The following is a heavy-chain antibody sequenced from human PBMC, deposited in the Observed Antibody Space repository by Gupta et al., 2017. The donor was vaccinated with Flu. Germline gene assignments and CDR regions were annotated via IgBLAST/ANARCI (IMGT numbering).Heavy chain of an antibody. CDR2: INHSGST. CDR3: ARDTTYYYDSSGFDP. V-gene: IGHV4-34*01. D-gene: IGHD3-22*01. Sequence: GYYWSWIRQPPGKGLEWIGEINHSGSTNYNPSLKSRVTISVDTSKNQFSLKLSSVTAADTAVYYCARDTTYYYDSSGFDPWGQGTLVTVSS. CDR1: GYY. J-gene: IGHJ5*02.